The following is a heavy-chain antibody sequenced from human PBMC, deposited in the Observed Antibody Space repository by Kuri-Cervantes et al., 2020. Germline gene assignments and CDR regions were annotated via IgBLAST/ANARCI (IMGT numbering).Heavy chain of an antibody. CDR3: VRGRNWFDP. D-gene: IGHD3-16*01. CDR2: ISGSGGTT. Sequence: GGSLRLSCAASGFSFSSYGMSWVRQAPGKGLEWVSGISGSGGTTDYADSVKGRFTISRDNSKNTLSLQMNSLRDEDTAVYYCVRGRNWFDPWGQGTLVTVSS. CDR1: GFSFSSYG. V-gene: IGHV3-23*01. J-gene: IGHJ5*02.